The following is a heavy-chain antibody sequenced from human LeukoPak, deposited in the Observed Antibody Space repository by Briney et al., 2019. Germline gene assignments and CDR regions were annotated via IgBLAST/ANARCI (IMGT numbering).Heavy chain of an antibody. CDR2: INHSGST. CDR1: GGTFSGYY. Sequence: PSETLSLTCAVYGGTFSGYYWSWIRQPPGKGLEWIGEINHSGSTNYNPSLKSRVTISVDKSKNQFSLKLSSVTAADTAVYYCARAPTSDVPRYWFDPWGQGTLVTVSS. D-gene: IGHD6-6*01. CDR3: ARAPTSDVPRYWFDP. J-gene: IGHJ5*02. V-gene: IGHV4-34*01.